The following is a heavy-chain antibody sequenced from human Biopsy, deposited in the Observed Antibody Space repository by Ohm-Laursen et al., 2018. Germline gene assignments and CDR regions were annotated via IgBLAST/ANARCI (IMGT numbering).Heavy chain of an antibody. J-gene: IGHJ3*01. CDR3: ASVVLGPTNDAFDL. CDR2: IYPGGST. D-gene: IGHD3-22*01. V-gene: IGHV4-4*07. Sequence: SDTLSLTCNVSGGDINNYYWSWIRQPAGKGLEWIGRIYPGGSTNYNPSPKSRVTMSVDTSKKQLSLRLRSVTAADTAMYYCASVVLGPTNDAFDLWGQGTMVVVPS. CDR1: GGDINNYY.